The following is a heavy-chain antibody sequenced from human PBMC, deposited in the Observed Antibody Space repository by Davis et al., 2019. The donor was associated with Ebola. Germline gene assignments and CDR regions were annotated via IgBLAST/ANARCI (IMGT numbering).Heavy chain of an antibody. J-gene: IGHJ4*02. V-gene: IGHV4-34*01. CDR2: INHSGST. CDR1: GGSFSGYY. D-gene: IGHD5-18*01. CDR3: ARVDLDTAMVIGY. Sequence: PSETLSLTCAVYGGSFSGYYWSWIRQPPGKGLEWIGEINHSGSTNYNPSLKSRVTISVDTSKNQFSLKLSSVTAADTAVYYCARVDLDTAMVIGYWGQGTLVTVSS.